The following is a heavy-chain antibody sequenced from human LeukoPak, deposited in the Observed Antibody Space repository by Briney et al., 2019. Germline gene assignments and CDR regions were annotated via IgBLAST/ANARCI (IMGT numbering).Heavy chain of an antibody. J-gene: IGHJ5*02. CDR1: GGSISSSSYY. Sequence: PSETLSLTCTVSGGSISSSSYYWGWIRQPPGKGLEWIGSLHYGGSTYYNPSLKSRVTISVDTSKNQFSLKLSSVTAADTAVCYCATYIVGATQAWGQGTLVTVSS. D-gene: IGHD1-26*01. CDR3: ATYIVGATQA. V-gene: IGHV4-39*01. CDR2: LHYGGST.